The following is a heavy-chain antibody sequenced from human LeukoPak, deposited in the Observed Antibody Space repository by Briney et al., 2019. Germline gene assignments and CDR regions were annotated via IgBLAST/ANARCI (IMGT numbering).Heavy chain of an antibody. CDR2: MNPNSGST. V-gene: IGHV1-8*01. CDR1: GYTFTSYD. CDR3: ARSDYGFGDAFDI. J-gene: IGHJ3*02. D-gene: IGHD4-17*01. Sequence: ASVKVSCKASGYTFTSYDINWVRQATGQGLEWMGWMNPNSGSTGYAQKFQGRVTMTRNTSISTAYMELSSLRSEDTAVYYCARSDYGFGDAFDIWGQGAMVTVSS.